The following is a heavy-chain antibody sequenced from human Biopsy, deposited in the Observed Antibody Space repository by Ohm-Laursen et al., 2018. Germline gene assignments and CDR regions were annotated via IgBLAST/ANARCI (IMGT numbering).Heavy chain of an antibody. CDR1: GFTFSDYY. D-gene: IGHD3-16*01. CDR3: ARDLTWGSYFDS. V-gene: IGHV3-11*01. CDR2: ISGIGDTT. J-gene: IGHJ4*02. Sequence: SLRLSCAASGFTFSDYYMSWIRQAPGRGLEWVSHISGIGDTTYYADSVKGRFTISRDNSKNSLYLQMNSLRAEDTAGYYCARDLTWGSYFDSWGQGSLVTVSS.